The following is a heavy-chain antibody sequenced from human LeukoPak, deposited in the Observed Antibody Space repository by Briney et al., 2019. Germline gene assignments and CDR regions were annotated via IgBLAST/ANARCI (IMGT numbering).Heavy chain of an antibody. CDR3: ARVWRYDFWSAFDY. J-gene: IGHJ4*01. Sequence: GGSLRLSCAASGFTFSSYAMHWVRQAPGKGLEYVSGIVSHGASTYYANSVKGRFTISRDNSKNTLYLQMGSLRAEDIAVYYCARVWRYDFWSAFDYWGQGTLVIVSS. CDR1: GFTFSSYA. D-gene: IGHD3-3*01. CDR2: IVSHGAST. V-gene: IGHV3-64*01.